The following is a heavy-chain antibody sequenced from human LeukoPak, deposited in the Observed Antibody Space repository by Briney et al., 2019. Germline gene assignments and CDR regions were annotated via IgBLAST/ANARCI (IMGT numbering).Heavy chain of an antibody. J-gene: IGHJ4*02. CDR3: ARDRSGRFFDY. CDR1: GFTFSRYS. Sequence: GGSLRLSCGASGFTFSRYSMNWVRQAPGKGLEWVSSISSSGSYIYYADSVKGRFTISRDNAKNSLYLQMNSVRAEDTAVYYCARDRSGRFFDYWGQGTLVTVSS. D-gene: IGHD3-10*01. V-gene: IGHV3-21*01. CDR2: ISSSGSYI.